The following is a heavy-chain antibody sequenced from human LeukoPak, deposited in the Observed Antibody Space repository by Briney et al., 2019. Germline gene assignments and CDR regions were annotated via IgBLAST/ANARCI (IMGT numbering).Heavy chain of an antibody. Sequence: PGGSLRLSCAASGFTFSSYGMHWVRQAPGKGLEWVAFIRYDGSNKYYADSVKGRFTISRDNSKNTLYLQMNSLRAEDTAVYYCAKDGEKYSSSSPCWFDPWGQGTLVTVSS. CDR2: IRYDGSNK. J-gene: IGHJ5*02. CDR3: AKDGEKYSSSSPCWFDP. V-gene: IGHV3-30*02. D-gene: IGHD6-6*01. CDR1: GFTFSSYG.